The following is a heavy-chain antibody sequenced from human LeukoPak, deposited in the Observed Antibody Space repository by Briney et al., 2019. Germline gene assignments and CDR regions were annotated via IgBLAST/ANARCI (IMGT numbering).Heavy chain of an antibody. CDR1: GFTFTNYA. D-gene: IGHD3/OR15-3a*01. J-gene: IGHJ3*02. CDR3: ASRTWTGPGYYAFDI. V-gene: IGHV3-23*01. Sequence: GGSLRLSCVAPGFTFTNYAVAWVRQAPGKGLEWVSAEGSAGGTYYADSVRGRFTISRDNSGITLSLQMSSLGVEDTALYYCASRTWTGPGYYAFDIWGQGTMVTVSS. CDR2: EGSAGGT.